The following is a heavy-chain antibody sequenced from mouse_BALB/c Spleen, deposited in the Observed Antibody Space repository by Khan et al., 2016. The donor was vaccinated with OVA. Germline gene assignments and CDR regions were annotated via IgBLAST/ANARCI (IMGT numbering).Heavy chain of an antibody. J-gene: IGHJ2*01. CDR2: INPSSGYT. CDR3: ARDRIDY. V-gene: IGHV1-7*01. CDR1: GYTFSTYW. Sequence: QVQLQQSGAELAKPGASVKMSCKASGYTFSTYWIHWVKQRPGQGLEWIGYINPSSGYTYYNQTFNDKATSTTDKSSSTAYMQLISLTAEDSSIYYCARDRIDYWGHGTTLSVSS.